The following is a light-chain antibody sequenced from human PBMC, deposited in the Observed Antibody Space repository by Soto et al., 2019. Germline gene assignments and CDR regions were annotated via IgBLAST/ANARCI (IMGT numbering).Light chain of an antibody. J-gene: IGLJ2*01. CDR1: SSGVENYNL. V-gene: IGLV2-23*01. CDR2: EGS. Sequence: QSVLTQPASVSGSPGQSITLSCTRTSSGVENYNLVSWYQHRPGKAPKLIIYEGSQRPSGVSDHFSGSKSGNTASLTISGLRAEDEADYYCSSYAGAVVFGGGTKVTVL. CDR3: SSYAGAVV.